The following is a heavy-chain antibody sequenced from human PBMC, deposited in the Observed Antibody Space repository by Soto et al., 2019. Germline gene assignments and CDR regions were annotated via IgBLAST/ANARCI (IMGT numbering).Heavy chain of an antibody. CDR3: VREYGGSSRSD. D-gene: IGHD6-6*01. Sequence: QLQLQESGPGLVKPSETLSLSCTVSGGSISDSAYYWAWIRQPPGKGLEWIGSIFYSGTTYYSPSLKSLVTITADASHNQFSLSLRSVTAADTAMYDCVREYGGSSRSDWGKGTLVPFSS. V-gene: IGHV4-39*02. CDR1: GGSISDSAYY. J-gene: IGHJ4*02. CDR2: IFYSGTT.